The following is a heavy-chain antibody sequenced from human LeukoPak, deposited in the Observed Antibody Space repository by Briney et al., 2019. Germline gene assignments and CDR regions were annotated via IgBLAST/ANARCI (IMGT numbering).Heavy chain of an antibody. CDR2: IYTSGST. V-gene: IGHV4-59*10. J-gene: IGHJ6*02. CDR1: GGSFSGYY. D-gene: IGHD6-13*01. Sequence: PSETLSLTCAVYGGSFSGYYWSWIRQPAGKGLEWIGRIYTSGSTNYNPSLKSRVTMSVDTSKNQFSLKLSSVTAADTAVYYCARENLAAAGLYGMDVWGQGTTVTVSS. CDR3: ARENLAAAGLYGMDV.